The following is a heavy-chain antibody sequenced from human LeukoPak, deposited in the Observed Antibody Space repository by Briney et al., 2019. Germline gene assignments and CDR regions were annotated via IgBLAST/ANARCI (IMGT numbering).Heavy chain of an antibody. CDR3: AREDGDYYYYGMDV. CDR1: GFTLSSYE. J-gene: IGHJ6*02. D-gene: IGHD4-17*01. CDR2: ISSSGSTI. V-gene: IGHV3-48*03. Sequence: GGSLRLSCAASGFTLSSYEMNWVRQAPGKGLEWVSYISSSGSTIYYADSVKGRFTISRDNAKNSLYLQMNSLRAEDTAVYYCAREDGDYYYYGMDVWAQGTTVTVSS.